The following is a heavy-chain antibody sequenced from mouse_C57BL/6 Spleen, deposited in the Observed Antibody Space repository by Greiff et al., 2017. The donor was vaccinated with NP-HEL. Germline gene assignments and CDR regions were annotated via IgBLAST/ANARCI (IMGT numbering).Heavy chain of an antibody. Sequence: QVQLQQSGPELVKPGASVKISCKASGYAFSSSWMNWVKQRPGKGLEWIGRIYPGDGDTNYIGKFKGKATLTADKSSSTAYMQLSSLTSEDSAVYFCAITVLYYWGQGTTLTVSS. J-gene: IGHJ2*01. CDR2: IYPGDGDT. CDR1: GYAFSSSW. CDR3: AITVLYY. V-gene: IGHV1-82*01.